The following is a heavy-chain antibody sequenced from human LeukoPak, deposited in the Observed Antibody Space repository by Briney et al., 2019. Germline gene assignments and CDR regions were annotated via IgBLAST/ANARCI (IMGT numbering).Heavy chain of an antibody. Sequence: SETLSLTCTVSGGSISSYYWSWIRQPPGKGLEWIGYIYYSGSTYYNPSLKSRVTISVDTSKNQFSLKLSSVTAADTAVYYCARDFGYYDILTGYRDAFDIWGQGTMVTVSS. CDR3: ARDFGYYDILTGYRDAFDI. V-gene: IGHV4-59*12. D-gene: IGHD3-9*01. CDR1: GGSISSYY. CDR2: IYYSGST. J-gene: IGHJ3*02.